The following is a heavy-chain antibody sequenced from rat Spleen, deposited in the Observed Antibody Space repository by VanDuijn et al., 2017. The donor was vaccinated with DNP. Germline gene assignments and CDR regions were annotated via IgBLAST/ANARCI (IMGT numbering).Heavy chain of an antibody. CDR2: INYSGRN. CDR3: TREEAYFGYNYLDY. Sequence: EVQLQESGPGLVKPSQSLSLTCSVTDYSITNNYWGWIRKFPGNKMEWMGHINYSGRNSYNPSLKSRISITRDTSKNQFFLQGNSVTTEDTATYYWTREEAYFGYNYLDYWGQGVMVTVSS. V-gene: IGHV3-1*01. D-gene: IGHD1-9*01. J-gene: IGHJ2*01. CDR1: DYSITNNY.